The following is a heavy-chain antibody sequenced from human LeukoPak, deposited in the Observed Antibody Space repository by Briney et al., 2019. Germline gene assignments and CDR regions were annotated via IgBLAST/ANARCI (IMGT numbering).Heavy chain of an antibody. V-gene: IGHV3-72*01. J-gene: IGHJ4*02. D-gene: IGHD5-18*01. Sequence: GGSLRLSCAASGFTFSDHYMDWVRQAPGKGLEWVGRTRNKANSYTTEYAAPLKGRFTISRDDSKNSLYLQMNSLKTEDTAVYYCASLRGYTYGHDYWGQGTLVTVSS. CDR3: ASLRGYTYGHDY. CDR1: GFTFSDHY. CDR2: TRNKANSYTT.